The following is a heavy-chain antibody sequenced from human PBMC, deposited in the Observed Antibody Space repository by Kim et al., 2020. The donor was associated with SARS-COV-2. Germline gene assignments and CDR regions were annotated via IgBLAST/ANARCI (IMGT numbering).Heavy chain of an antibody. J-gene: IGHJ2*01. D-gene: IGHD6-13*01. CDR1: GFTFSSYS. Sequence: GGSLRLSCAASGFTFSSYSMNWVRQAPGKGLEWVSSISSSSSYIYYADSVKGRFTISRDNAKNSLYLQMNSLRAEDTAVYYCARDPRIAAAGSWYFDLWGRGTLVTVSS. CDR2: ISSSSSYI. V-gene: IGHV3-21*01. CDR3: ARDPRIAAAGSWYFDL.